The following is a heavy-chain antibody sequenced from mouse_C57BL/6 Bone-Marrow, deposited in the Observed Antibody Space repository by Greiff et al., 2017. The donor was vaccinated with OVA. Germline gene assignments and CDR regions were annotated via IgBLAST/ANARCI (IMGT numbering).Heavy chain of an antibody. CDR1: GYTFTSYW. D-gene: IGHD4-1*02. CDR3: APTGTSKDGDY. CDR2: IHPNSGST. J-gene: IGHJ2*01. V-gene: IGHV1-64*01. Sequence: QVQLQQPGAELVKPGASVKLSCKASGYTFTSYWMHWVKQRPGQGLEWIGMIHPNSGSTNYNEKFKSKATLTVDKSSSTAYMQLSSLTSEDSAVYYCAPTGTSKDGDYWGQGTTLTVSS.